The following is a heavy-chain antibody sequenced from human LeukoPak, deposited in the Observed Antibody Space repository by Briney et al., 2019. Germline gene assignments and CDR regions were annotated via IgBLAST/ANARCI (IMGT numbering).Heavy chain of an antibody. J-gene: IGHJ4*02. Sequence: SETLSLTCTVSGGSISSYYWSWIRQPPGKGLEWIGSIYHSGSTYYNPSLKSRVTISVDTSKNQFSLKLSSVTAADTAVYYCARDLTNTAMVVFDYWGQGTLVTVSS. CDR1: GGSISSYY. CDR3: ARDLTNTAMVVFDY. V-gene: IGHV4-38-2*02. D-gene: IGHD5-18*01. CDR2: IYHSGST.